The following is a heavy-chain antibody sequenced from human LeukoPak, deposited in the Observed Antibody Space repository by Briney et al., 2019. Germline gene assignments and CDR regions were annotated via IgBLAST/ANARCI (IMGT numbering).Heavy chain of an antibody. CDR2: ISSSSSYI. CDR1: GFTFSSYS. D-gene: IGHD6-13*01. V-gene: IGHV3-21*01. CDR3: ARGRRIAAAGLYYFDY. Sequence: GGSLRLSCAASGFTFSSYSMNWVRQAPGKGLEWVSSISSSSSYIYCADSVKGRFNISRDNAKNSLYLQMNSLRAEDTTVYYCARGRRIAAAGLYYFDYWGQGTLVTV. J-gene: IGHJ4*02.